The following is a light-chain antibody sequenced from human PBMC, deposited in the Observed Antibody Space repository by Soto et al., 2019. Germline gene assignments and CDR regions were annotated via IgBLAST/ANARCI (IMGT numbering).Light chain of an antibody. CDR3: QQSHTPPLT. Sequence: DIQMTQSPFPLSASVGDRVTVTCRASQSISRYLNWYQQKPGNAPKLLIYAASNLQSGVPSRFSGSGSGTDFTLTISSLHPEDFATYFCQQSHTPPLTFGGGTKVDIK. V-gene: IGKV1-39*01. CDR1: QSISRY. CDR2: AAS. J-gene: IGKJ4*01.